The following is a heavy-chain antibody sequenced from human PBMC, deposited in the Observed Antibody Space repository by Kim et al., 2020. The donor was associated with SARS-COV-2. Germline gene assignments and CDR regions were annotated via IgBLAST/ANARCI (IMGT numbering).Heavy chain of an antibody. CDR2: IWYDGSNK. Sequence: GGSLRLSCAASGFTFSSYGMHWVRQAPGKGLEWVAVIWYDGSNKYYADSVKGRFTISRDNSKNTLYLQMNSLRAEDTAVYYCATEPYGSGAQTDYWGQGTLVTVSS. D-gene: IGHD3-10*01. J-gene: IGHJ4*02. CDR3: ATEPYGSGAQTDY. CDR1: GFTFSSYG. V-gene: IGHV3-33*01.